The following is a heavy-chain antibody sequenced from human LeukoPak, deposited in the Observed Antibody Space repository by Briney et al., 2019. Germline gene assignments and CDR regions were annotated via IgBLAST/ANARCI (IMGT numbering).Heavy chain of an antibody. Sequence: PGGSLRLSCAASGFTFGSHAMSRVRQAPGEGLEWVSAISGGGDNTLYADSVKGRFTISRDNSKNTLYLQMNSLRAEDTAVYYCVEHDYGSYMGFDHWGQGTLVTVSS. CDR2: ISGGGDNT. D-gene: IGHD4-17*01. J-gene: IGHJ4*02. V-gene: IGHV3-23*01. CDR3: VEHDYGSYMGFDH. CDR1: GFTFGSHA.